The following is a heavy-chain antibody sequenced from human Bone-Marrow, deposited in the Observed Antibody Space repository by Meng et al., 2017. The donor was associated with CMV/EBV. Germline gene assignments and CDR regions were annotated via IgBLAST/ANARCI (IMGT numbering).Heavy chain of an antibody. D-gene: IGHD2-15*01. CDR1: GGTFSSYA. CDR2: IIPIFGTA. V-gene: IGHV1-69*05. Sequence: SVKVSWKASGGTFSSYAISWVRQAPGQGLEWMGGIIPIFGTANYAQKFQGRVTITTDESTSTAYMELSSLRSEDTAVYYCARVKGRVVVAATPRYYYYGMDVWGQGTTGTVS. CDR3: ARVKGRVVVAATPRYYYYGMDV. J-gene: IGHJ6*02.